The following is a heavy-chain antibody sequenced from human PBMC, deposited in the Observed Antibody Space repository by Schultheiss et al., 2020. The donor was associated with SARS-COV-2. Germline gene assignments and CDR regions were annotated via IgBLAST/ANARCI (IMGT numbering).Heavy chain of an antibody. CDR3: ARDTRFLEWSPYYYYGMDV. Sequence: GGSLRLSCAAFGFTFSSYAMHWVRQAPGKGLEYVSAISSNGGSTYYADSVKGRFTISRDNSKNTLYLQMSSLRAEDTAVYYCARDTRFLEWSPYYYYGMDVWGQGTTVTVSS. CDR1: GFTFSSYA. CDR2: ISSNGGST. J-gene: IGHJ6*02. D-gene: IGHD3-3*01. V-gene: IGHV3-64D*06.